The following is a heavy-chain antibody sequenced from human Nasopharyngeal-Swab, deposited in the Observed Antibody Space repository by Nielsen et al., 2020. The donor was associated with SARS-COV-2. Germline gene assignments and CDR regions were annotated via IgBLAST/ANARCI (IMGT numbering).Heavy chain of an antibody. CDR3: ARGVAAAGTIHYYYYYYMDV. CDR1: GYTFTSYG. CDR2: ISAYNGNT. V-gene: IGHV1-18*01. D-gene: IGHD6-13*01. Sequence: ASVKVSCKASGYTFTSYGISWVRQAPGQGLEWMGWISAYNGNTNYAQKFQGRVTMTRNTSISTAYMELSSLRSEDTAVYYCARGVAAAGTIHYYYYYYMDVWGKGTTVTVSS. J-gene: IGHJ6*03.